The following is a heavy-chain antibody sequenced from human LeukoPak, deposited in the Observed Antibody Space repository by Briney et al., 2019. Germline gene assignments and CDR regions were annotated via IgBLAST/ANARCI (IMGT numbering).Heavy chain of an antibody. CDR3: TRSDWFDP. V-gene: IGHV3-74*01. J-gene: IGHJ5*02. Sequence: GGSLRLSCAASGFTFSSYWMHWVRQAPGKGLVWVSRIESDGSNTFYADSAKGRFTISRDNAKNTLYLQMNSLRVEDTAVYYCTRSDWFDPWGQGTLVTVSS. CDR1: GFTFSSYW. CDR2: IESDGSNT.